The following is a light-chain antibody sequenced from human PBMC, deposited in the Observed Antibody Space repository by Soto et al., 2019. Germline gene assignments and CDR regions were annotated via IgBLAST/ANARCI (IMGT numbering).Light chain of an antibody. V-gene: IGKV3-20*01. CDR3: QQYGSSPGCT. J-gene: IGKJ2*02. Sequence: EIVLTQSPGTLSLSPGERATLSCRASQSVSNNYLAWYQQKPGQAPRLLIYGASSRATGIPDRFSGSGSGTDFTLTISRLEPEDFAVYYCQQYGSSPGCTFGQGTKVEIK. CDR2: GAS. CDR1: QSVSNNY.